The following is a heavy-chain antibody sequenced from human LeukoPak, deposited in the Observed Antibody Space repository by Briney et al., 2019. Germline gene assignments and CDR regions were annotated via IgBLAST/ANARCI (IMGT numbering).Heavy chain of an antibody. CDR1: GDSISSYH. CDR3: ARHGEGAYYYDSSGYYFDY. D-gene: IGHD3-22*01. J-gene: IGHJ4*02. CDR2: IYYSGIT. V-gene: IGHV4-59*01. Sequence: SETLSLTCTVSGDSISSYHWTWIRQPPGKGLECIGYIYYSGITNYNPSLKSRVTISLDTSKNQFSLKLSSVTAADTAVYYCARHGEGAYYYDSSGYYFDYWGQGTLVTVSS.